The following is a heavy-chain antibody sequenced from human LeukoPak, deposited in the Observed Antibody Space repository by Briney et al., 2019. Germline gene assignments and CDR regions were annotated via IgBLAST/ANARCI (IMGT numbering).Heavy chain of an antibody. Sequence: GGSLRLSCAASGFTFSSYTMNWVRQPPGKGLELVSNIGTSSTTIYYADSVKGRFTISRDNAKNSLYLQMNSLRADDTAVYYCARFAAGGSYYYYMDVWGKGTTVTVSS. D-gene: IGHD6-25*01. CDR2: IGTSSTTI. CDR1: GFTFSSYT. V-gene: IGHV3-48*01. CDR3: ARFAAGGSYYYYMDV. J-gene: IGHJ6*03.